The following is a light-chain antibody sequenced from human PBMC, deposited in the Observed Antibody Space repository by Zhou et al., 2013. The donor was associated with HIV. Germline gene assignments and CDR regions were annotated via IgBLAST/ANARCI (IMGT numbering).Light chain of an antibody. CDR3: QQYGYSPPT. V-gene: IGKV3-15*01. CDR2: GAS. CDR1: QSIGNN. J-gene: IGKJ4*01. Sequence: EIVMTQSPATLSVSPGERVTLSCRASQSIGNNLAWYQQKPGQAPRLLMSGASTRATGIPVRFSGSGSGTEFTLTISRLEPEDFAVFHCQQYGYSPPTFGGGTKVEIK.